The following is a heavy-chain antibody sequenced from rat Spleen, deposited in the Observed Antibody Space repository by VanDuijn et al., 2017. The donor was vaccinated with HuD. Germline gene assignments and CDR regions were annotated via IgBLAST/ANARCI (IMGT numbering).Heavy chain of an antibody. V-gene: IGHV5-25*01. CDR1: GLSFSNYD. CDR3: TRGGYFRY. CDR2: ISYDGTAT. D-gene: IGHD2-5*01. J-gene: IGHJ2*01. Sequence: EVQLVESGGGLVQPGRSMKLSCAASGLSFSNYDMACVRQATTKGLAWVASISYDGTATYYRDSVKGRFTLSRDNAKSTLYLQMGSLRSEDTATYYCTRGGYFRYWGQGVKVTVSS.